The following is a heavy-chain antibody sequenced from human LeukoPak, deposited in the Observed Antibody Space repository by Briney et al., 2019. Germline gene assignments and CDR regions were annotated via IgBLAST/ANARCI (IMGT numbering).Heavy chain of an antibody. V-gene: IGHV4-61*02. J-gene: IGHJ6*03. CDR3: ASGVVVVVAATPYYYYMDV. Sequence: SETLSLTCTVSGGSISSSSYYWSWIRQPPGKGLEWIGRIYTSGSTNYNPSLKSRVTMSVDTSKNQFSLKLSSVTAADTAVYYCASGVVVVVAATPYYYYMDVWGKGTTVTVSS. CDR1: GGSISSSSYY. D-gene: IGHD2-15*01. CDR2: IYTSGST.